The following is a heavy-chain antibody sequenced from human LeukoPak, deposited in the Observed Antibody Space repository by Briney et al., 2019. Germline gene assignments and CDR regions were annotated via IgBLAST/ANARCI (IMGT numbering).Heavy chain of an antibody. Sequence: GGSLRLSCAASGFTVGSNYMSWVRQAPGKGLEWVSVIYSGGSTYYADSVKGRFTISRDTSKNTLYLQMNSLRAEDTAVYYCARVTTSGSYKFDYWGQGTLVTVSS. D-gene: IGHD3-10*01. CDR2: IYSGGST. CDR3: ARVTTSGSYKFDY. V-gene: IGHV3-53*01. CDR1: GFTVGSNY. J-gene: IGHJ4*02.